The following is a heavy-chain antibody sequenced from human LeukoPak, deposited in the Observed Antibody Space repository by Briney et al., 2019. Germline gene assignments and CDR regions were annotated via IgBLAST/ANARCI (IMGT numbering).Heavy chain of an antibody. D-gene: IGHD6-19*01. Sequence: GASVKVSCKASGYTFTSYYMLWVRQAPGQGLEWMGIINPSGGSTSYAQKFQGRVTMTRDTSTSTVYMELSSLRSEDTAVYYCAREGQWLVPTHYYYYGMDVWGQGTTVTVSS. CDR1: GYTFTSYY. CDR2: INPSGGST. J-gene: IGHJ6*02. CDR3: AREGQWLVPTHYYYYGMDV. V-gene: IGHV1-46*01.